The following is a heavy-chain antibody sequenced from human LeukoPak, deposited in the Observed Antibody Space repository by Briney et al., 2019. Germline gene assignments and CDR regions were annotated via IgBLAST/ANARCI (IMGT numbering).Heavy chain of an antibody. CDR2: IYYSGST. Sequence: SETLSLTCTVSGGSISSSSYYWGWIRQPPGKGLEWIGSIYYSGSTYYNPSLKSRVTVSVDRSKNQFSLKLSSVTAADTAVYYCARDCIAVAGYNYFDYWGQGTLVTVSS. CDR1: GGSISSSSYY. CDR3: ARDCIAVAGYNYFDY. V-gene: IGHV4-39*07. J-gene: IGHJ4*02. D-gene: IGHD6-19*01.